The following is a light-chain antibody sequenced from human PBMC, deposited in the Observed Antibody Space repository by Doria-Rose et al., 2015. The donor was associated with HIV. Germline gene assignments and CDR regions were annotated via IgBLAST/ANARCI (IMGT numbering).Light chain of an antibody. CDR1: SSNIGAGFD. J-gene: IGLJ1*01. CDR3: QSYDSRLSVYV. CDR2: GNT. V-gene: IGLV1-40*01. Sequence: QTVVTQEPSVSGAPGQRVAISCTGSSSNIGAGFDVNWYQQFPGTAPKLLIHGNTNRPSGVPDRFSGSKSGTSASLAINGLRAEDEADYYCQSYDSRLSVYVFGTGTKVTVL.